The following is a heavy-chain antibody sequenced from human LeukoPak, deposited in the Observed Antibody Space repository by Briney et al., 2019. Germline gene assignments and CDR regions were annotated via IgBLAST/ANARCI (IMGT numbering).Heavy chain of an antibody. J-gene: IGHJ4*02. D-gene: IGHD3-3*02. Sequence: GGSLRLSCAGSGFTFNTYWMTWVRQAPGKGLEWVANIKQDGSEKYYVDSVKGRFTISRDNVKNSLYLQMNSLRVEDTAVYYCARHFPSYGKADLDYWGQGALVTVSS. CDR3: ARHFPSYGKADLDY. CDR2: IKQDGSEK. V-gene: IGHV3-7*01. CDR1: GFTFNTYW.